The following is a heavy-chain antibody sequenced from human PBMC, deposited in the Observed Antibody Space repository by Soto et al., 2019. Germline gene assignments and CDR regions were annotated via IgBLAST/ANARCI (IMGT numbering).Heavy chain of an antibody. J-gene: IGHJ4*02. D-gene: IGHD1-7*01. CDR2: INHSGST. CDR3: ARVRTPRAQGELGY. Sequence: QVQLQQWGAGLLKPSETLSLTCAVYGGSFSGYYWSWIRQPPGKGLEWIGEINHSGSTNYNPSLKSRVTISVDTSKNQFSLKLSSVTAADTAVYYCARVRTPRAQGELGYWVQGTLVTVSS. V-gene: IGHV4-34*01. CDR1: GGSFSGYY.